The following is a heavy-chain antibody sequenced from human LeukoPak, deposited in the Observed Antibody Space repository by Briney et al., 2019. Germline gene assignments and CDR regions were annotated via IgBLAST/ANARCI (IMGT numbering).Heavy chain of an antibody. CDR2: ISYDGSNK. J-gene: IGHJ4*02. CDR3: AKVDGIAVAGTGFVDY. D-gene: IGHD6-19*01. V-gene: IGHV3-30*18. Sequence: PGRSLRLSCAASGFTFSSYGMRWVRKAPGKGREGVAVISYDGSNKYYADSVKGRFTISRDNSKNTLYLQMNSLRAEDTAVYYCAKVDGIAVAGTGFVDYWGQGTLVTVSS. CDR1: GFTFSSYG.